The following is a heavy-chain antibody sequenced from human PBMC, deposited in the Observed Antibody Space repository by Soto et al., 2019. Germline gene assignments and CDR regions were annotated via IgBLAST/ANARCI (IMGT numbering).Heavy chain of an antibody. CDR1: GGSVSSGSYY. J-gene: IGHJ5*02. CDR2: IYYSGST. CDR3: ARAPPGYSSGRNLNWFDP. D-gene: IGHD6-19*01. Sequence: QVQLQESGPGLVKPSETLSLTCTVSGGSVSSGSYYWSWIRQPPGKGLEWIGYIYYSGSTNYNPSLKRRVTISVDTSKNQFSLKLSSVTAADTAVYYCARAPPGYSSGRNLNWFDPWGQGTLVTVSS. V-gene: IGHV4-61*01.